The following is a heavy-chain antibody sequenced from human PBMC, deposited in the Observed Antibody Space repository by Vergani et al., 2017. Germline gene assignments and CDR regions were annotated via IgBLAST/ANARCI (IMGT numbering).Heavy chain of an antibody. D-gene: IGHD3-16*02. CDR3: ARHPFYDYVWGSYRRDAFDI. CDR2: IYYSGST. J-gene: IGHJ3*02. CDR1: GGSISSYY. Sequence: QVQLQESGPGLVKPSETLSLTCTVSGGSISSYYWSWIRQPPGKGLEWIGYIYYSGSTNYNPSLKSRVTISVDTSKNQFSLKLSSVTAADTAVYYCARHPFYDYVWGSYRRDAFDIWGQGTMVTVSS. V-gene: IGHV4-59*08.